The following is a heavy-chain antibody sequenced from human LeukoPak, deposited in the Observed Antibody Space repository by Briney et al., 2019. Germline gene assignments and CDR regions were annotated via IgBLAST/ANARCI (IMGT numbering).Heavy chain of an antibody. Sequence: GGSLRLSCAASGFTFSSYSMNWVRQAPGKGLEWVSYISSSSSTMYYADSVKGRFTISRDNAKNSLYLQMNSLRDEDTAVYYCARGRYYYYYMDVWGKGTTVTVSS. CDR2: ISSSSSTM. V-gene: IGHV3-48*02. CDR3: ARGRYYYYYMDV. CDR1: GFTFSSYS. J-gene: IGHJ6*03.